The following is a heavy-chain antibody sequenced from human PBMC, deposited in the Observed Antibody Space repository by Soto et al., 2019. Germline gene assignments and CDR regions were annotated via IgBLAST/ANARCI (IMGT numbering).Heavy chain of an antibody. Sequence: GGSLRLSCAASGFTFDDYTMHWVRQAPGKGLEWVSLISWDGGSTYYADSVKGRFTISRDNSKNSLYLQMNSLRTEDTALYYCAKDVSSWYYYYYGMDVWGQGTTVTVSS. D-gene: IGHD6-13*01. CDR1: GFTFDDYT. J-gene: IGHJ6*02. CDR2: ISWDGGST. CDR3: AKDVSSWYYYYYGMDV. V-gene: IGHV3-43*01.